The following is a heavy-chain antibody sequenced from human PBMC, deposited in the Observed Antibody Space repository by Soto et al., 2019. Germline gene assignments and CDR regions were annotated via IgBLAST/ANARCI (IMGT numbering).Heavy chain of an antibody. D-gene: IGHD6-19*01. J-gene: IGHJ4*02. CDR1: GGSISGSY. CDR2: VYYTGST. V-gene: IGHV4-59*01. CDR3: ARSVAVPGAHIDY. Sequence: PSETLSLTCSVSGGSISGSYWSWIRQSPGKGLEWLGYVYYTGSTNYMPSLRSRVSISVDTSKNEFSLRLSSVTAADTAVYFCARSVAVPGAHIDYWGQGTQVTVSS.